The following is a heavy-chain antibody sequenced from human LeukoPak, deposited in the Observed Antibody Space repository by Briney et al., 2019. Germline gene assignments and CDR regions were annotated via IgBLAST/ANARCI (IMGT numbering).Heavy chain of an antibody. CDR2: INHSGST. D-gene: IGHD3-9*01. J-gene: IGHJ5*02. Sequence: SETLSLTCTVAGGSISNYYWSWIRQPPGKGLEWIGEINHSGSTNYNPSLKSRVTISVDTSKNQFSLKLSSVTAADTAVYYCARGRLRYFDWLENWFDPWGQGTLVTVSS. CDR3: ARGRLRYFDWLENWFDP. CDR1: GGSISNYY. V-gene: IGHV4-34*01.